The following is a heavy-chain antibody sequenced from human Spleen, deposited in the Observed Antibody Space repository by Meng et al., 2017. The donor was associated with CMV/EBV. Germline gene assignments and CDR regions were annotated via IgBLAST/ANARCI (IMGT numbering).Heavy chain of an antibody. CDR1: GFTFSSYS. V-gene: IGHV3-21*01. Sequence: GGSLRLSCAASGFTFSSYSMSWVRQAPGKGLEWVSSISSRSSYIYYADSVKGRFTISRDNAKNSLYLQMNSLRAEDTAVYYCARTSPNPGYFDYWGQGTLVTVSS. CDR3: ARTSPNPGYFDY. CDR2: ISSRSSYI. J-gene: IGHJ4*02.